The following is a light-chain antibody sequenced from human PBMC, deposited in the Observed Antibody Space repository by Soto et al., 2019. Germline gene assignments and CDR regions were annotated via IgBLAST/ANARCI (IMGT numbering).Light chain of an antibody. CDR3: QQYLILPPYG. CDR2: DAS. J-gene: IGKJ2*03. CDR1: QTISIY. Sequence: EIVLTQSPDTLSLSPGERATLSCRASQTISIYLAWYQHKPGQAPRLLIYDASNRATGIPDRFSGSGSGTDFTLTISRLEPEDFAVYYCQQYLILPPYGFGQGTKLEIK. V-gene: IGKV3-20*01.